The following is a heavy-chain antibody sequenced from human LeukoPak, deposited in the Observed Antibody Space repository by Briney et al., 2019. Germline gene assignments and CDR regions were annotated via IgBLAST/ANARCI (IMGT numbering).Heavy chain of an antibody. CDR1: GFTLSTNA. V-gene: IGHV3-23*01. Sequence: GGSLRLSCLTSGFTLSTNAMSWVRQAPGKGLEWLSGISGSGASTYYADSVKGRFTISRDDSRNTLYLQMNSLRGDDTAVYYCAKDVGKWESLHFFDYWGQGTLVTVSS. J-gene: IGHJ4*02. CDR3: AKDVGKWESLHFFDY. CDR2: ISGSGAST. D-gene: IGHD1-26*01.